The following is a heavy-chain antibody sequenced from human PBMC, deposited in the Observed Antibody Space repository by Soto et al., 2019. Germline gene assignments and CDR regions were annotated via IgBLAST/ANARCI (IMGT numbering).Heavy chain of an antibody. CDR3: ARDAADTAMPRIDY. CDR1: GGSISSGDYY. V-gene: IGHV4-30-4*01. D-gene: IGHD5-18*01. CDR2: IYYSGST. J-gene: IGHJ4*02. Sequence: QVQLQESGPGLVKPSQTLSLTCTVSGGSISSGDYYWSWIRQPPGKGLEWIGYIYYSGSTYYNPSLKSRVTISVDTATHQFSLKLSSVTAADTAVYYCARDAADTAMPRIDYWGQGTLVTVSS.